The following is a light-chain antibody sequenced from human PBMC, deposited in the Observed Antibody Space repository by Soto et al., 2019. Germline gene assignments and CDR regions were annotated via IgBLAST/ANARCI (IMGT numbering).Light chain of an antibody. CDR1: SSDVGSHDL. J-gene: IGLJ1*01. CDR3: SSFTSTTSPV. Sequence: SVLTQPASVSGSPGQSIAISCTGTSSDVGSHDLVSWYQQQSGKVPKLIIYDVSSRPSGVSNRFSGSKSGNTASLTISGLQAEDVVDYIRSSFTSTTSPVFGT. CDR2: DVS. V-gene: IGLV2-14*02.